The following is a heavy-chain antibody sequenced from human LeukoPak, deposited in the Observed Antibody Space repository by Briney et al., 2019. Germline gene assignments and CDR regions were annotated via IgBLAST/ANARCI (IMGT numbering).Heavy chain of an antibody. CDR3: ARGRRITIFGVVIGPFDY. CDR2: IYSGGST. D-gene: IGHD3-3*01. Sequence: GGSLRLSCAASGFTVSSNYMSWVRQAPGKGPEWVSVIYSGGSTYYADSVKGRFTISRDNSKNTLYLQMNSLRAEDTAVYYCARGRRITIFGVVIGPFDYWGQGTLVTVSS. V-gene: IGHV3-66*01. J-gene: IGHJ4*02. CDR1: GFTVSSNY.